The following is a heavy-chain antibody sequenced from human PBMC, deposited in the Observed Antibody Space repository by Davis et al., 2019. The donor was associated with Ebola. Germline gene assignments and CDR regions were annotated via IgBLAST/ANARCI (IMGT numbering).Heavy chain of an antibody. V-gene: IGHV4-34*01. CDR2: INHSGST. CDR3: ARVVGSYGARFDY. D-gene: IGHD4-17*01. CDR1: GGSFSGYY. Sequence: MPGGSLRLSCAVYGGSFSGYYWSWIRQPPGKGLEWIGEINHSGSTNYNPSLKSRVTISVDTSKNQFSLKLSSVTAADTAVYYCARVVGSYGARFDYWGQGTLVTVSS. J-gene: IGHJ4*02.